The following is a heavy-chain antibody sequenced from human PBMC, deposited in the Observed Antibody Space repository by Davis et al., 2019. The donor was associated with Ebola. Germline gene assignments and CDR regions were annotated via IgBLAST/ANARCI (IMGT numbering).Heavy chain of an antibody. J-gene: IGHJ6*02. Sequence: GESLKISCAASGFTFSNYAMTWVRQAPGKGLEWVSSISGGAEATYYAESVKGRFTISRDNSKNTFYLQMNSLRAEDTAVYYCAKEAAGTNHYYLGMDVWAQGTTVTVSS. CDR2: ISGGAEAT. D-gene: IGHD1-7*01. CDR1: GFTFSNYA. CDR3: AKEAAGTNHYYLGMDV. V-gene: IGHV3-23*01.